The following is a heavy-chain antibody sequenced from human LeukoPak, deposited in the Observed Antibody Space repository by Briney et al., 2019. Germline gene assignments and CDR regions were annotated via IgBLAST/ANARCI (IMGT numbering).Heavy chain of an antibody. CDR2: ISYDGSNK. CDR1: GVTFSSYG. V-gene: IGHV3-30*18. CDR3: AKDRRSNYYYGMDV. J-gene: IGHJ6*02. Sequence: PGRSLRLSCAASGVTFSSYGMHWVRQAPGKGLEWVAVISYDGSNKYYADSVKGRFTISRDNSKNTLYLQMNSLRAEDTAVYYCAKDRRSNYYYGMDVWGQGTTVTVSS.